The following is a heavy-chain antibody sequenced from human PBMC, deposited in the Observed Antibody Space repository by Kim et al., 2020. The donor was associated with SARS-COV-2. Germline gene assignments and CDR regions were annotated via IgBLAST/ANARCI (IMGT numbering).Heavy chain of an antibody. CDR3: TTDRVPSIGADY. CDR1: GFTFSNAW. Sequence: GGSLRLSCAASGFTFSNAWMSWVRQAPGKGLEWVGRIKSKTDGGTTDYAAPVKGRFTISRDDSKNTLYLQMNSLKTEDTAVYYCTTDRVPSIGADYWGQGTLVTVSS. CDR2: IKSKTDGGTT. J-gene: IGHJ4*02. D-gene: IGHD6-6*01. V-gene: IGHV3-15*01.